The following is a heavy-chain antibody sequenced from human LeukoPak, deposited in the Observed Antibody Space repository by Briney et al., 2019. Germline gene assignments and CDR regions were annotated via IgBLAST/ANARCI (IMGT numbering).Heavy chain of an antibody. Sequence: SETLSLTRTVSGGSISSSYWNWIRQPPGKGLEWIGYIYYSGSTNYNPSLKSRVTMSVDTSKNQFSLRLSSVTAADTAVYYCARLGIAVAGIYYGMDVWGQGTTVTVSS. D-gene: IGHD6-19*01. J-gene: IGHJ6*02. CDR2: IYYSGST. V-gene: IGHV4-59*08. CDR1: GGSISSSY. CDR3: ARLGIAVAGIYYGMDV.